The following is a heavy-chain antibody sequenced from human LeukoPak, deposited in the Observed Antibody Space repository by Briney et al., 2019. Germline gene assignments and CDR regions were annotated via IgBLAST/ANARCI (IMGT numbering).Heavy chain of an antibody. V-gene: IGHV3-20*04. CDR1: GFTFGDYG. J-gene: IGHJ3*02. CDR3: AGWGDGYKDAFDI. D-gene: IGHD5-24*01. CDR2: LNWDGGTT. Sequence: GGSLRLSCAASGFTFGDYGMSWVRQAPGKGLEWVSGLNWDGGTTGHADSVKGRFTISRDNAKNSLYLQMNSLRAEDTAVYYCAGWGDGYKDAFDIWGQGTMVTVSS.